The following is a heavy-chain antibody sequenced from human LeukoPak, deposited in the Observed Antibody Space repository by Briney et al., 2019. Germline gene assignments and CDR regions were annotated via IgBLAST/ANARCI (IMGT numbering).Heavy chain of an antibody. CDR3: ASPRHSSSRELDY. V-gene: IGHV3-7*01. CDR2: IKQDGSEK. D-gene: IGHD6-13*01. CDR1: GFTFSSYW. Sequence: GGSLRLSCAASGFTFSSYWMSWVRQAPGKGLEWVANIKQDGSEKYYVDSVKGRFTISRDNAKNSLYLQMNSLRAEDTAVYYCASPRHSSSRELDYWGQGTLVTVSS. J-gene: IGHJ4*02.